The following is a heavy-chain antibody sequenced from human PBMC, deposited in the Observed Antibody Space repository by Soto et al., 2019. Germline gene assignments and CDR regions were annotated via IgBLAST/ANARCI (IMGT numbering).Heavy chain of an antibody. V-gene: IGHV3-30*18. CDR3: AKDVGYCTNGVCLYNWFDP. D-gene: IGHD2-8*01. CDR1: GFTFNSYG. J-gene: IGHJ5*02. CDR2: ISYDGNNI. Sequence: PGGSLRLSCAASGFTFNSYGIHWVRQAPGKALEWVAVISYDGNNIYYGDSVQGRFTISRDNSKNTIYLQMNSLRAEDTAVYYCAKDVGYCTNGVCLYNWFDPWGRGTLVTVSS.